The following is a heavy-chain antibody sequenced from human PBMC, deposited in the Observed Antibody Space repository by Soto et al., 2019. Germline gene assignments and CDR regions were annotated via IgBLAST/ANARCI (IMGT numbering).Heavy chain of an antibody. CDR3: ARRPYYSDSSGYYLDAFDI. V-gene: IGHV1-8*01. Sequence: ASVKVSCKASGYTFTSYDINWVRQATGQGLEWMGWMNPNSGNTGYAQKFQGRVTMTRNTSISTAYMELSSLRSEDTAVYYCARRPYYSDSSGYYLDAFDIWGQGTMVTVSS. D-gene: IGHD3-22*01. CDR2: MNPNSGNT. CDR1: GYTFTSYD. J-gene: IGHJ3*02.